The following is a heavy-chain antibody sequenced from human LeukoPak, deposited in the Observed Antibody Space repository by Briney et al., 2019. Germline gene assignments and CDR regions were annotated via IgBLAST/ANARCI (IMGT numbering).Heavy chain of an antibody. CDR3: ARTGYSSSWYGNWFDP. D-gene: IGHD6-13*01. CDR2: INHSGST. CDR1: GGSFSGYY. Sequence: PSETLSLTCAVYGGSFSGYYWSWIRQPPGKGLEWIGEINHSGSTNYNPSLKSRVTISVDTSKNQFSLKRSSVTAADTAVYYCARTGYSSSWYGNWFDPWGQGTLVTVSS. V-gene: IGHV4-34*01. J-gene: IGHJ5*02.